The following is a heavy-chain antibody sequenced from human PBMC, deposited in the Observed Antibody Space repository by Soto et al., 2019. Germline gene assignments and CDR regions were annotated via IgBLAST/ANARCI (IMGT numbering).Heavy chain of an antibody. CDR3: SRLSNGTPADY. D-gene: IGHD2-8*01. V-gene: IGHV4-59*01. J-gene: IGHJ4*02. CDR2: ISYSGAT. CDR1: GASISGYH. Sequence: SETLSLTCTVSGASISGYHWSWIRQFPGKGLECLGYISYSGATNYNPSLKSRVTISVDTSKNQFSLKLSSVTAADTAIYYCSRLSNGTPADYWGEGTLVTVSS.